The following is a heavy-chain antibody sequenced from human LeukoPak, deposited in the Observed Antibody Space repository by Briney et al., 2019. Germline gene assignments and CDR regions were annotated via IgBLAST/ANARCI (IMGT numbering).Heavy chain of an antibody. D-gene: IGHD5-12*01. Sequence: SETLSLTCTVSGGSISTYYCSWIRQPAGKGLEWIGRIYPSGSTNYNPSLKSRVTMSVDTSKNQFSLKLSSVTAADTAVYYCASSRGGYELDNYYMDVWGKGTTVTVSS. CDR3: ASSRGGYELDNYYMDV. CDR1: GGSISTYY. J-gene: IGHJ6*03. CDR2: IYPSGST. V-gene: IGHV4-4*07.